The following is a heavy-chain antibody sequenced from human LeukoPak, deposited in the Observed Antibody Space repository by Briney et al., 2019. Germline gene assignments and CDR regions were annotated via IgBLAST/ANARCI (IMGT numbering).Heavy chain of an antibody. D-gene: IGHD3-10*01. CDR2: ISLDGSTE. CDR3: MRDYMGWFDP. V-gene: IGHV3-30-3*01. CDR1: GFSLSNFQ. J-gene: IGHJ5*02. Sequence: GRSLRLSCVASGFSLSNFQMYWVRQAPGKGLEWVSIISLDGSTEFYADSVKGRFTISRDTASNTMHLEMNNLRTEDTAVYYCMRDYMGWFDPRGQGTLVTVSS.